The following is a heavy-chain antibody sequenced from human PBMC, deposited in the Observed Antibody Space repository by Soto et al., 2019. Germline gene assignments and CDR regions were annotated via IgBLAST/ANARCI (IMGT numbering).Heavy chain of an antibody. CDR2: IIPIFGTA. D-gene: IGHD2-2*01. Sequence: QVQLVQSGAEVKKPGSSVKVSCKASGGTFSSYAISWVRQAPGQGLEWMGGIIPIFGTANYAQKFQGRVTITADESTSTAYMELSSLRSEYTAVYYCAGCFVQAAMMGYGMDVWIQGTTVTVSS. CDR3: AGCFVQAAMMGYGMDV. J-gene: IGHJ6*02. CDR1: GGTFSSYA. V-gene: IGHV1-69*12.